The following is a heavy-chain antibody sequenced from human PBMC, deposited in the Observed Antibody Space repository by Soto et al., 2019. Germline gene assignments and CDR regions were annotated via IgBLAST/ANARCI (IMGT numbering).Heavy chain of an antibody. CDR2: IVVISNTA. Sequence: QVVLLQSGAEVKEPGSSVRVSCEVSGSTFNNFAFSWVRQAPGHGPEWVARIVVISNTADYSQRFQDRVTITADTSTNTPYMELGSLTFEDTAVYYCARAIKRWEVHYYFDYWGQGTLVTVSS. CDR1: GSTFNNFA. J-gene: IGHJ4*02. D-gene: IGHD1-26*01. V-gene: IGHV1-69*06. CDR3: ARAIKRWEVHYYFDY.